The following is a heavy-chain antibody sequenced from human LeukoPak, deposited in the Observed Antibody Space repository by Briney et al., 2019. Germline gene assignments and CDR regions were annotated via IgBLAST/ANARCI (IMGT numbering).Heavy chain of an antibody. Sequence: SQTLSLTCTVSGGSISSGGYSWSWIRQHPGKGLEWIGYIYYSGSTYYNPSLKSRVTISVDTSKNQFSLKLSSVTAADTAVYYCARDPGDYSDYWGQGTLVTVSS. V-gene: IGHV4-31*03. CDR1: GGSISSGGYS. CDR3: ARDPGDYSDY. CDR2: IYYSGST. J-gene: IGHJ4*02.